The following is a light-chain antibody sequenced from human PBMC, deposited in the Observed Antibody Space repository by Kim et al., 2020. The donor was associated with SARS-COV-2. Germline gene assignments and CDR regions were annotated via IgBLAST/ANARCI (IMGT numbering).Light chain of an antibody. J-gene: IGLJ2*01. CDR3: SSYTRSSTRI. CDR1: SGDVGAYYD. Sequence: GQSINSSCAGTSGDVGAYYDVSWYQQPPGNAPILIIYDVTERSSGVSNRFACSTAGNTASLTISGLQADDEADYYCSSYTRSSTRIFGGGTQLTVL. V-gene: IGLV2-14*03. CDR2: DVT.